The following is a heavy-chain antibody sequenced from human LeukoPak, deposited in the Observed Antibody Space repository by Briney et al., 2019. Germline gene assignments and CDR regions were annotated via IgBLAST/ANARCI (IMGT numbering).Heavy chain of an antibody. CDR1: GFTFSSYA. CDR2: ISGSGGST. CDR3: ASRDKGYYYGMDV. D-gene: IGHD5-24*01. Sequence: GGSLRLPCAASGFTFSSYAMSWVRQAPGKGPEWVSAISGSGGSTYYADSVKGRFTISRDNSKNTLYLQMNSLRAEDTAVYYCASRDKGYYYGMDVWGQGTTVTVSS. V-gene: IGHV3-23*01. J-gene: IGHJ6*02.